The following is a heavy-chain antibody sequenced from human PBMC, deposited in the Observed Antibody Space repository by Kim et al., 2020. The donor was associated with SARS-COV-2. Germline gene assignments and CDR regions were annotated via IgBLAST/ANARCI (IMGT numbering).Heavy chain of an antibody. J-gene: IGHJ4*02. CDR3: TKSATNYHFDF. V-gene: IGHV1-8*01. CDR2: NT. Sequence: NTVFAQKFQGRATMTRDTAISTAYMELSRLRYEDTAVYYCTKSATNYHFDFWGQGTLVTVSS. D-gene: IGHD1-7*01.